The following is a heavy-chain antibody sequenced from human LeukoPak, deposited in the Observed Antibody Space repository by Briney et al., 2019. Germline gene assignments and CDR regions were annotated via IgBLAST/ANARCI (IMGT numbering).Heavy chain of an antibody. J-gene: IGHJ3*02. V-gene: IGHV3-7*01. D-gene: IGHD2-21*01. CDR3: ARDFSPYCGGDCYFDAFDM. Sequence: GGSLRLSCAASGFTFSSYWMTWVRQGTGKGLEWVSNINRDGSVKHYMDSVKGRFTISRDNAKNSLYLQMNSLRAEDTAVYYCARDFSPYCGGDCYFDAFDMWGQGTVVTVSS. CDR1: GFTFSSYW. CDR2: INRDGSVK.